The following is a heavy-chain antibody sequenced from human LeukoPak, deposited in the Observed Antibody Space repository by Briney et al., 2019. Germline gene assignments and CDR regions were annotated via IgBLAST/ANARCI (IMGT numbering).Heavy chain of an antibody. V-gene: IGHV3-7*05. CDR2: INQDGSEK. CDR1: GFTFRTYL. J-gene: IGHJ4*02. Sequence: PGGSLRPSCAASGFTFRTYLMSWVRQAPGKGLECVANINQDGSEKSYVDSVKGRFSISRDNAKNSLYLEMNNLRAQDTAVYYCARALVGDGASAYWGQGTLVTVSS. D-gene: IGHD4/OR15-4a*01. CDR3: ARALVGDGASAY.